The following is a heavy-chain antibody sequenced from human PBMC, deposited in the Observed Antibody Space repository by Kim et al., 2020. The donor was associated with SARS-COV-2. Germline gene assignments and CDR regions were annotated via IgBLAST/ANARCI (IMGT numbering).Heavy chain of an antibody. CDR2: IKSKTDGGTT. J-gene: IGHJ6*02. Sequence: GGSLRLSCAASGFTFSNAWMSWVRQAPGKGLEWVGRIKSKTDGGTTDYAAPVKGRFTISRDDSKNTLYLQMNSLKTEDTAVYYCTTETYCSGGSCYYYTTVTTDYYYYGMDVWGQGTTVTVSS. V-gene: IGHV3-15*01. CDR3: TTETYCSGGSCYYYTTVTTDYYYYGMDV. D-gene: IGHD2-15*01. CDR1: GFTFSNAW.